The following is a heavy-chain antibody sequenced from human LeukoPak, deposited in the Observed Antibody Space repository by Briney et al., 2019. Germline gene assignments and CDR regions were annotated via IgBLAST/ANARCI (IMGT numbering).Heavy chain of an antibody. Sequence: SGGSLRLSCVVSGFTFSSYGMHWVRQAPGKGLEWVALISYDGSNIYHSDSVKGRFTISRDNSKNTLYLQMNSLRAEDMAVYYCAKFWAYYYDSSGNAKDDYWGQGTRVTVSS. V-gene: IGHV3-30*18. CDR2: ISYDGSNI. D-gene: IGHD3-22*01. J-gene: IGHJ4*02. CDR1: GFTFSSYG. CDR3: AKFWAYYYDSSGNAKDDY.